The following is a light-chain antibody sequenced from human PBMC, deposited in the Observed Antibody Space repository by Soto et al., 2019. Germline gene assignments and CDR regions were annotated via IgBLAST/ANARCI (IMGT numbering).Light chain of an antibody. CDR1: QTVTNNY. CDR3: QQYCSSPLFT. J-gene: IGKJ3*01. CDR2: GAS. Sequence: EIVLTQSPGTLSLSPGERATLSCRASQTVTNNYLAWYQQKPGQAPRLLIFGASSRATDIPDRFGGSGSGTDFPLTISSLEPEDFAVYYCQQYCSSPLFTFGPGTKVDFK. V-gene: IGKV3-20*01.